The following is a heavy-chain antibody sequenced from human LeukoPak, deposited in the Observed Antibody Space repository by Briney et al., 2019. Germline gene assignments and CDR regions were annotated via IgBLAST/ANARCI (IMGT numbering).Heavy chain of an antibody. CDR3: AHRGFGGYDSSGYLSWCFDL. CDR1: GFSLSTSGVG. Sequence: SGPTLVKPTQTLTLTCTFSGFSLSTSGVGVGWIRQPPGKALEWLALIYWDDDKRYIPSLKSRLTITKDTSKNQVVLTMTNMDPVDTATYYCAHRGFGGYDSSGYLSWCFDLWGRGTLVTVSS. D-gene: IGHD3-22*01. J-gene: IGHJ2*01. V-gene: IGHV2-5*02. CDR2: IYWDDDK.